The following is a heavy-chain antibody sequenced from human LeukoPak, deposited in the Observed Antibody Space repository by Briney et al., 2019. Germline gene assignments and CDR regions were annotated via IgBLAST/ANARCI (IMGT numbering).Heavy chain of an antibody. J-gene: IGHJ3*02. D-gene: IGHD3-16*02. CDR3: ARMVVAYDYVWGSYRYDAFDI. V-gene: IGHV1-18*01. Sequence: GASVRVSCKASGYTFTSYGISWVRQAPGQGLEWMGWISAYNGNTNYAQKLQGRVTMTTDTSTSTAYMELRSLRSDDTAVYYCARMVVAYDYVWGSYRYDAFDIWGQGTMVTVSS. CDR1: GYTFTSYG. CDR2: ISAYNGNT.